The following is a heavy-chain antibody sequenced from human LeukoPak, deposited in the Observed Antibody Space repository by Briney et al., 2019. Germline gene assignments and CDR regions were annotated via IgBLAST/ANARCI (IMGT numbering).Heavy chain of an antibody. D-gene: IGHD2-21*02. Sequence: SETLPLTCTVSGDSISSSSYYWGWIRQPPGKGLEWIGNINYSGRTYYNPSVESRVTISVDTSKNQFSLKLSSVTAADTAVYYCARNPSLHIVVVTAIDYWGLGTLVTVSS. CDR1: GDSISSSSYY. CDR2: INYSGRT. V-gene: IGHV4-39*01. J-gene: IGHJ4*02. CDR3: ARNPSLHIVVVTAIDY.